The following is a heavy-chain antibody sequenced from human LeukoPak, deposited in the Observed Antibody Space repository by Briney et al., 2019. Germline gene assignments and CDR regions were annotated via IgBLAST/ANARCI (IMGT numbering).Heavy chain of an antibody. CDR2: IKQDGSDK. V-gene: IGHV3-7*01. CDR1: GFPFSSYW. Sequence: GGSLRLSCVASGFPFSSYWMSWVRQAPGKGLEWVANIKQDGSDKYYVDSVKGRFTVSRDNAKNSLYLQLNSLRADDTAVYYCARLTGTTGFDYWGQGTLVTVSS. CDR3: ARLTGTTGFDY. D-gene: IGHD1-1*01. J-gene: IGHJ4*02.